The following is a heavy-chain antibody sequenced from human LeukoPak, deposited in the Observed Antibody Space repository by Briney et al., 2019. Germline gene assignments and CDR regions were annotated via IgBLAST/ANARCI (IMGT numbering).Heavy chain of an antibody. CDR3: AREGYYGSGSYNYYYGMDV. Sequence: GGPLRLSCAACGFTFSSYSMICAREAPGGGREGVTYINSSGSYIYYADSVKGRFTISIDNAKNSLYLQMNSLRAEDTAVYYCAREGYYGSGSYNYYYGMDVWGQGTTVTVSS. CDR2: INSSGSYI. CDR1: GFTFSSYS. J-gene: IGHJ6*02. D-gene: IGHD3-10*01. V-gene: IGHV3-21*01.